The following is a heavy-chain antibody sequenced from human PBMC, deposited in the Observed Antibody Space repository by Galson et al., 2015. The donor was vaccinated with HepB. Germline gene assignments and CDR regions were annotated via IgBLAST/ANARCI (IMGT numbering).Heavy chain of an antibody. J-gene: IGHJ4*02. CDR1: GGSIRSDGYY. Sequence: TPSLTCTVSGGSIRSDGYYWNWIRQHPGKGLEWIGYIYYSGSTYYTPSLKSRVTISLDTSKNLFSLKLSFVTAADTAIYYCARDVRVGPGSGWYYFDSWGQGTLVTVSS. V-gene: IGHV4-31*03. CDR3: ARDVRVGPGSGWYYFDS. D-gene: IGHD6-19*01. CDR2: IYYSGST.